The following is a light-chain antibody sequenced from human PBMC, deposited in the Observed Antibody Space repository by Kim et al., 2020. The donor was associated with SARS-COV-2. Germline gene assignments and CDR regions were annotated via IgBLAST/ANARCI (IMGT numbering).Light chain of an antibody. CDR1: SGSIASNY. V-gene: IGLV6-57*04. CDR2: EDN. Sequence: NFMLTQPHSVSESPGKTVTISCTRSSGSIASNYVQWYQQRPGSAPTTVIYEDNQRPSGVPDRFSGSIDSSSNSASLTISGLKTEDEADYYCQSYDSSNPWVFGGGPKLTVL. J-gene: IGLJ3*02. CDR3: QSYDSSNPWV.